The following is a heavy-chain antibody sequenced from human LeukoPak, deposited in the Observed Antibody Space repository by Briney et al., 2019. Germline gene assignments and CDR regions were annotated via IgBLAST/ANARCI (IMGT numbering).Heavy chain of an antibody. J-gene: IGHJ6*03. V-gene: IGHV4-38-2*02. CDR3: ASGAYSFYYMDV. CDR2: IYHSGST. Sequence: SETLSLTCTVSGYSISSGYYWGWIRQPPGKGLEWIGSIYHSGSTYYNPSLKSRVTISVDTSKNQFSLKLTSVTAADTAVYYCASGAYSFYYMDVWGKGTTVTISS. D-gene: IGHD5-18*01. CDR1: GYSISSGYY.